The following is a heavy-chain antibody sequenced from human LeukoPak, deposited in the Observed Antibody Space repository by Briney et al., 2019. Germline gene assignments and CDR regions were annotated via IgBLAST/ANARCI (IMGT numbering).Heavy chain of an antibody. CDR2: ISGSGGST. J-gene: IGHJ6*02. CDR3: AKDQDSGWYFTVNLPTDV. V-gene: IGHV3-23*01. Sequence: GGSLRLSCAASGFTFSSYAMSWVRQAPGKGLEWVSAISGSGGSTYYADSVKGRFTISRDNSKNTLYLQMNSLRAEDTAVYYCAKDQDSGWYFTVNLPTDVWGQGTTVTVSS. CDR1: GFTFSSYA. D-gene: IGHD6-19*01.